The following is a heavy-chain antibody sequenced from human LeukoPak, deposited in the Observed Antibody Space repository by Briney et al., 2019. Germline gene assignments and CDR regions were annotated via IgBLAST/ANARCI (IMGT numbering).Heavy chain of an antibody. Sequence: GGSLRLSCAASGFTFSSYAMHWVRQAPGKGLEWVAVISYDGSNKYYADSVKGRFTISRDNSKNTLYLQMNSLRAEDTAVYYCAKDPTKRYYDFWSGYTFDYWGQGTLVTVSS. CDR2: ISYDGSNK. CDR1: GFTFSSYA. J-gene: IGHJ4*02. V-gene: IGHV3-30*04. D-gene: IGHD3-3*01. CDR3: AKDPTKRYYDFWSGYTFDY.